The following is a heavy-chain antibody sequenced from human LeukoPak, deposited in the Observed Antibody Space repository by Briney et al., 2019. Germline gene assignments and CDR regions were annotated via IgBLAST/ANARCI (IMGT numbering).Heavy chain of an antibody. CDR3: ARDGDYSNYYYYYYMDV. CDR1: GFTFSSYS. CDR2: ISSSSSYI. J-gene: IGHJ6*03. Sequence: GGSLRLSCAASGFTFSSYSMNWVRQAPGKGLEWVSSISSSSSYIYYADSIKGRFTISRDNAKNSLYLQMNSLRAEDTAVYYCARDGDYSNYYYYYYMDVWGKGTTVTVSS. D-gene: IGHD4-11*01. V-gene: IGHV3-21*01.